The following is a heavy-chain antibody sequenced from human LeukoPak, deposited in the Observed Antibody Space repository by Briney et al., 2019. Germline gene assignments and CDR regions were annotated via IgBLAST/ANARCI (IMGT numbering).Heavy chain of an antibody. CDR2: ISGSGGST. CDR1: GFTFSSYG. CDR3: ARDYLYPY. Sequence: GGTLRLSCAASGFTFSSYGMSWVRQAPGKGLEWVSAISGSGGSTYYADSVKGRFTISRDNSKKTLYLQMNSLRAEDTAVYYCARDYLYPYWGQGTLVTVSS. D-gene: IGHD3-16*02. V-gene: IGHV3-23*01. J-gene: IGHJ4*02.